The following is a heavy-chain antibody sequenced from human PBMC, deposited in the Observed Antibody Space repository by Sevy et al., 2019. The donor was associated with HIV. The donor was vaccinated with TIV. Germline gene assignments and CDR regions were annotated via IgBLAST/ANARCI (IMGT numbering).Heavy chain of an antibody. J-gene: IGHJ3*01. CDR1: GFIFSNYA. CDR3: ARDNYYDSTSLGSFDV. D-gene: IGHD3-22*01. V-gene: IGHV3-30-3*01. Sequence: GGSLRLSCAASGFIFSNYAMTWVRQAPGRGLEWVAIISADGGVKYYADSVKGRFTICRDNSDNTLSLQMKSLRTEESALYYCARDNYYDSTSLGSFDVWGQGTMVTVSS. CDR2: ISADGGVK.